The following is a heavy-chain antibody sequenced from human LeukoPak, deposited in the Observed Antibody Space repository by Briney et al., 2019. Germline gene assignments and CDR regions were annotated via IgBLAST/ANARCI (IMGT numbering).Heavy chain of an antibody. Sequence: GGSLRLSCAASGSTFNNAWMSWVRQAPGKRLEWVGRIRSKTDGGTTDYAAPVKGRFTISRDDSKNTLYLQMNSLKTEDTAVYSCTTGIYGYHYWGQGTLVTVSS. CDR1: GSTFNNAW. V-gene: IGHV3-15*01. J-gene: IGHJ4*02. CDR2: IRSKTDGGTT. CDR3: TTGIYGYHY. D-gene: IGHD5-24*01.